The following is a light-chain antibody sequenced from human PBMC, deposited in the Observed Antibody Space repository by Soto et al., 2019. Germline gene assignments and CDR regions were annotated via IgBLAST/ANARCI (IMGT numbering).Light chain of an antibody. V-gene: IGLV2-14*01. Sequence: QSALTQPASVSGSPGQSITISCTGTSSDVGNNNYVSWYQQHPGKVPKLIIYEASNRPSGVSNRFSGSKSGNTASLTISGLQAEDEADYYCSSFTSSSSLLFGGGTKLTVL. CDR2: EAS. CDR1: SSDVGNNNY. J-gene: IGLJ2*01. CDR3: SSFTSSSSLL.